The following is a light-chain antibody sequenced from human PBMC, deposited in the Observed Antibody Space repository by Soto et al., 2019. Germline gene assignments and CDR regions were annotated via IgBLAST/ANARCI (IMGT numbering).Light chain of an antibody. J-gene: IGKJ5*01. CDR2: GAS. CDR3: HQYDNWPKT. V-gene: IGKV3-15*01. CDR1: QSVSSN. Sequence: EIVITPSPATLSVYPGERATLSCRASQSVSSNLAWYQQKPGQAPRLLIYGASTRATGIPARFSGSGSGTEFTLTISSLQSEDFAVYYGHQYDNWPKTFGQGTRLEIK.